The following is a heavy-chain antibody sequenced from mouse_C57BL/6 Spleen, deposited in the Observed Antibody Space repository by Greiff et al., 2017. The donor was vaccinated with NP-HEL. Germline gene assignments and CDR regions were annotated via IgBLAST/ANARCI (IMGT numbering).Heavy chain of an antibody. J-gene: IGHJ3*01. V-gene: IGHV5-4*01. CDR2: ISDGGSYT. CDR1: GFTFSSYA. Sequence: DVHLVESGGGLVKPGGSLKLSCAASGFTFSSYAMSWVRQTPEKRLEWVATISDGGSYTYYPDNVKGRFTISRDNAKNNLYLQMSHLKSEDTAMYYCARESGRFAYWGQGTLVTVSA. CDR3: ARESGRFAY. D-gene: IGHD1-3*01.